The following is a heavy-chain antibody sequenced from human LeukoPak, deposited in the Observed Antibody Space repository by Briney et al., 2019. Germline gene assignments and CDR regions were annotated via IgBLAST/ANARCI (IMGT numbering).Heavy chain of an antibody. CDR3: ARDAYYYDSSGYYTGLPSDY. V-gene: IGHV1-69*05. CDR1: GGTFSSYA. J-gene: IGHJ4*02. D-gene: IGHD3-22*01. CDR2: IIPIFGTA. Sequence: SVKVSCKAPGGTFSSYAISWVRQAPGQGLEWMGGIIPIFGTANYAQKFQGRVTITTDESTSTAYTELSSLRSEDTAVYYCARDAYYYDSSGYYTGLPSDYWGQGTLVTVSS.